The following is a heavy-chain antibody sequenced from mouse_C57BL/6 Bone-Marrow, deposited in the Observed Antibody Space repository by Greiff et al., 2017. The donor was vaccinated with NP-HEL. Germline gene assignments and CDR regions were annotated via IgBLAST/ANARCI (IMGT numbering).Heavy chain of an antibody. D-gene: IGHD1-1*01. CDR3: ADYYGSRGFAY. J-gene: IGHJ3*01. V-gene: IGHV1-81*01. CDR1: GYTFPSYG. CDR2: IYPRSGNT. Sequence: VQLQQSGAELARPAASVKLSCKASGYTFPSYGISWVKQRTGQGLEWIGEIYPRSGNTYYNEKFKGKATLTADKSSSTAYMELRSLTSEDSAVYFCADYYGSRGFAYWGQGTLVTVSA.